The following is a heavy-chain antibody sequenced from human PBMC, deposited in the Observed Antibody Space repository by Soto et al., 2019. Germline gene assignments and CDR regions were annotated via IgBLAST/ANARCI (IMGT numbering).Heavy chain of an antibody. V-gene: IGHV1-2*04. CDR3: ARGDSTDCSNGVCSFFYNHDMDV. J-gene: IGHJ6*02. Sequence: QVQLVQSGAEVKKPGASVKVSCKASGYSFTDYHIHWVRQAPGRGLEWLGRINPKSGGTSTAQKFQGWVTMTTDTSISTASMELTRLTSDDTATYYCARGDSTDCSNGVCSFFYNHDMDVWGQGTTVTVSS. CDR2: INPKSGGT. D-gene: IGHD2-8*01. CDR1: GYSFTDYH.